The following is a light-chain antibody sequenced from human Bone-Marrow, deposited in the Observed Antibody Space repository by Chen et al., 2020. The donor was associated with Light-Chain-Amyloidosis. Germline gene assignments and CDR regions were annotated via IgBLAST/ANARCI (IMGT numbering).Light chain of an antibody. CDR1: YIGSTS. V-gene: IGLV3-21*02. CDR3: QVWDRSSDRPV. J-gene: IGLJ3*02. CDR2: DDS. Sequence: SYVLTQPSSVSVAPGQTATIACGGNYIGSTSVHWYQQRPGQAPLLVVYDDSDRPSGIPERLSGSNSGNTATLTSSRVEAGDEADYYCQVWDRSSDRPVFGGGTKLTVL.